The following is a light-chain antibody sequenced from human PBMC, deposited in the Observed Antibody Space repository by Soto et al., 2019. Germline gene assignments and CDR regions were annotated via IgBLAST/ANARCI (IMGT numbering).Light chain of an antibody. Sequence: DIQMTQSPSTLSASVGDRVTITCRASQSISSWLTGDQQKPGKAPKFQIYKASSLESGVPSRCSGRGSGTEFTLTISSLQPDDFATYYCQQHSTYPLTFGGGTEVEIK. J-gene: IGKJ4*01. V-gene: IGKV1-5*03. CDR3: QQHSTYPLT. CDR1: QSISSW. CDR2: KAS.